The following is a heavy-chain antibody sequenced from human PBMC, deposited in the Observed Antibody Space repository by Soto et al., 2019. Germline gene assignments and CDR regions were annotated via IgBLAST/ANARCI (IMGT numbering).Heavy chain of an antibody. CDR3: ARPYGAVTTPTYYFDY. Sequence: SETLSLTCTVSGGSISSYYWSWIRQPPGKGLEWIGYIYYSGSTNYNPSLKSRVTMSVDTSTNQFSLKLSSVTAADTAVYYCARPYGAVTTPTYYFDYWGQGTLVTVSS. V-gene: IGHV4-59*08. D-gene: IGHD2-2*01. J-gene: IGHJ4*02. CDR1: GGSISSYY. CDR2: IYYSGST.